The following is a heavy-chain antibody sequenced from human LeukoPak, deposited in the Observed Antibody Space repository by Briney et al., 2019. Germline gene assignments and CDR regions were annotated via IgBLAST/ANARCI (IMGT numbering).Heavy chain of an antibody. Sequence: GGSLRLSCAASGFTFSSYAMSWVRQAPGKGLEWVSAISGSGGSTYYADSVKGRFTISRDNSKNTLYLQMNSLRAEDTAVYYCARRRGYSGYVDYWGQGTLVTVSS. V-gene: IGHV3-23*01. D-gene: IGHD5-12*01. J-gene: IGHJ4*02. CDR2: ISGSGGST. CDR3: ARRRGYSGYVDY. CDR1: GFTFSSYA.